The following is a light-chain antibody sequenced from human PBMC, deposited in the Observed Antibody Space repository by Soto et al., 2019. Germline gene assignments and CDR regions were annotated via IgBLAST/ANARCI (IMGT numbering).Light chain of an antibody. CDR1: QGIRTD. CDR2: GAS. J-gene: IGKJ1*01. V-gene: IGKV1-6*01. CDR3: PQDYSYPRT. Sequence: IQMTQSPSSLSASVGDRVTITCRASQGIRTDLGWYQQTPGKAPKLLISGASSLQSGVPSRFSGSGSGADFTLTISSLQPEDSATYYCPQDYSYPRTFGQGTKVDIK.